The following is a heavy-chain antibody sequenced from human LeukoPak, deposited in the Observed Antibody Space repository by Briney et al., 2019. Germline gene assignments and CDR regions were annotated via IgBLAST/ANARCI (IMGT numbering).Heavy chain of an antibody. J-gene: IGHJ4*02. CDR1: GGSISSYY. CDR3: ARELPNYYGRYLFDY. Sequence: SETLSLTCTVSGGSISSYYWSWIRQPPGKGLEWIGYIYYSGSTNYNPSLKSRVTISVDTSKNQFSLKLSSVTAADTAVYYCARELPNYYGRYLFDYWGQGTLVTVSS. V-gene: IGHV4-59*01. D-gene: IGHD3-10*01. CDR2: IYYSGST.